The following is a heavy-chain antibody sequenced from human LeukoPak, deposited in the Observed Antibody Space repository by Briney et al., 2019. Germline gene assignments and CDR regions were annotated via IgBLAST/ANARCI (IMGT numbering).Heavy chain of an antibody. Sequence: ASVKVSCKASGYTFTSYGISWVRQAPGQGLEWMGWISAYNGNTNYAQKFQGRVTMTEDTSTDTAYMELSSLRSEDTAVYYCATGDYYDTPRDWGQGTLVTVSS. CDR3: ATGDYYDTPRD. J-gene: IGHJ4*02. D-gene: IGHD3-22*01. V-gene: IGHV1-18*01. CDR2: ISAYNGNT. CDR1: GYTFTSYG.